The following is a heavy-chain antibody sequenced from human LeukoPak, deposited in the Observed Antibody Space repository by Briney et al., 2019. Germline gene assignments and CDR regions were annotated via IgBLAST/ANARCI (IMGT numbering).Heavy chain of an antibody. CDR1: GFTFSSYW. CDR2: IKHDGSEA. CDR3: ARDGGWGYYFDF. V-gene: IGHV3-7*01. D-gene: IGHD6-19*01. Sequence: GGSLRLSCAASGFTFSSYWMSWVRQPPGKGLEWVANIKHDGSEAYYVASVKGRFTISKDNARNSVFLQMNSLRTEDTATYYCARDGGWGYYFDFWGQGTLVTVSS. J-gene: IGHJ4*02.